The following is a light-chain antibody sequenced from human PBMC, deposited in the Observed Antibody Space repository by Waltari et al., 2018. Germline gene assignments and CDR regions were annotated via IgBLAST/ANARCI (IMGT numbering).Light chain of an antibody. V-gene: IGKV1-39*01. J-gene: IGKJ2*01. CDR1: QSISSY. Sequence: DIQMTQSPSSLSASVGDRVTITCRASQSISSYLNWYQQKPGKDPKLLIYAASSLQSGVPSRFSGSGSGTDVTLNIRSLQPEDFATYYCQQSYSTLMYTFGQGTKLEIK. CDR2: AAS. CDR3: QQSYSTLMYT.